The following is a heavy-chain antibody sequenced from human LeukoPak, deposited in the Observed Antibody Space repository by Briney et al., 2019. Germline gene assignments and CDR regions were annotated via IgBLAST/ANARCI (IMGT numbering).Heavy chain of an antibody. D-gene: IGHD6-19*01. CDR2: ISWDGNNK. CDR3: AKDFGSGWYYFDY. Sequence: GGSLRLSCAASGFTFSSYGMHWVRQAPGKGLEWVAAISWDGNNKYYADSVKGRLTISRDNSKNTLYLQMDSLRAEDTAVYYCAKDFGSGWYYFDYWGQGTLVPVSS. CDR1: GFTFSSYG. J-gene: IGHJ4*02. V-gene: IGHV3-30*18.